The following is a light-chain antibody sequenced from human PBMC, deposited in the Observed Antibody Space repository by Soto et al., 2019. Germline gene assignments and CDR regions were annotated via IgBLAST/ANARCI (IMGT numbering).Light chain of an antibody. Sequence: EIVLTQSPDTLSLSPGERVTLSCRASESVSSSYLAWYQQKPGQAPRLLMFGASRASGIPDRFSGGGTGTDFTLTISGLEPEDFAVYYCHQYGTLPSTFGGGTKVEI. J-gene: IGKJ4*01. CDR1: ESVSSSY. CDR2: GAS. V-gene: IGKV3-20*01. CDR3: HQYGTLPST.